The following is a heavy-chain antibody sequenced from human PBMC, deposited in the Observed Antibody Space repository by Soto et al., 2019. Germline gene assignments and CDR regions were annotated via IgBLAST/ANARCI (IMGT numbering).Heavy chain of an antibody. Sequence: SVQVSCQVSGGIFRMYALSWVRQAPGQGPEWMGGIVPMFGTANYAQKFQGRVTITADESTSTAYMQLSSLRSADTAVYYCARGYYYDSSGYLNWGQGTLVTVFS. J-gene: IGHJ4*02. CDR3: ARGYYYDSSGYLN. CDR2: IVPMFGTA. V-gene: IGHV1-69*13. CDR1: GGIFRMYA. D-gene: IGHD3-22*01.